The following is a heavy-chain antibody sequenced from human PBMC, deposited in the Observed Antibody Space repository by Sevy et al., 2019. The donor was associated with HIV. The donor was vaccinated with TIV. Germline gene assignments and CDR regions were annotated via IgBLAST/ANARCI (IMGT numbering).Heavy chain of an antibody. J-gene: IGHJ6*03. CDR2: IKQDGSEK. CDR3: ARESGAWFGESYYYYMDV. Sequence: GGSLRLSCAASGFTFSSYWMSWVRQAPGKGLEWVANIKQDGSEKYYVYSVKGRFTISRDNAKNSLYLQMNSLRAEDTAVYYCARESGAWFGESYYYYMDVWGKGTTVTVSS. CDR1: GFTFSSYW. D-gene: IGHD3-10*01. V-gene: IGHV3-7*03.